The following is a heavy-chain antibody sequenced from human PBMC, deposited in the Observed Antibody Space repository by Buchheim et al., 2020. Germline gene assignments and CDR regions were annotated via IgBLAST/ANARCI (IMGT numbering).Heavy chain of an antibody. Sequence: EVQLVESGGGLVQPGGSLRLSCAASGFTFSSYSMNWVRQAPGKGLEWVSYISSSSSTIYYADSVKGRFTISRDNAKYSLYLQMNSLRAEDTAVYYCARDSDPLLWFGEYFDYWGQGTL. CDR2: ISSSSSTI. V-gene: IGHV3-48*01. CDR3: ARDSDPLLWFGEYFDY. D-gene: IGHD3-10*01. CDR1: GFTFSSYS. J-gene: IGHJ4*02.